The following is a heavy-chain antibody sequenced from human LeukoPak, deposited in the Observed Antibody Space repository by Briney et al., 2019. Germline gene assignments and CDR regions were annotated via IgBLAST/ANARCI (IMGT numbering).Heavy chain of an antibody. CDR3: ARGRGLSSSRNYWYFDL. J-gene: IGHJ2*01. D-gene: IGHD6-6*01. Sequence: SETLSLTCAVYGGSFSGYYWSWIRQPPGKGLEWIGEINHSGSTNYNPSLKSRATISVDTSKNQFSLKLSSVTAADTAVYYCARGRGLSSSRNYWYFDLWGRGTLVTVSS. V-gene: IGHV4-34*01. CDR2: INHSGST. CDR1: GGSFSGYY.